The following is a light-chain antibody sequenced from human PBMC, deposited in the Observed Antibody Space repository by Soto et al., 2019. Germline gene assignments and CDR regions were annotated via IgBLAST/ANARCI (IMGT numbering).Light chain of an antibody. CDR2: DVN. J-gene: IGLJ2*01. V-gene: IGLV2-14*03. CDR1: SSDIGAYNF. Sequence: QSALTQPASVSGSPGQSITISCTGTSSDIGAYNFVSWYQQHPGKAPKLMLYDVNIRPSGVSNRFSGSKSGNTASLTISGLQAEDEAYYYFNSWTTSTNMIFGGGTKVTVL. CDR3: NSWTTSTNMI.